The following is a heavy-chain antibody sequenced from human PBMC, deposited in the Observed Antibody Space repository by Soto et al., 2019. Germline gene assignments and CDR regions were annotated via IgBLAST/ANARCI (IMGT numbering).Heavy chain of an antibody. D-gene: IGHD2-15*01. CDR2: IYYSGST. Sequence: PSETLSITCTVSGGSISSGGYYWSWIRQHPGKGLEWIGYIYYSGSTYYNPSLKSRVTISVDTSKNQFSLKLSSVTAADTAVYYCARGSNCSGGSCYLYYHYGMDVWGQGTTVTVSS. CDR1: GGSISSGGYY. CDR3: ARGSNCSGGSCYLYYHYGMDV. V-gene: IGHV4-31*03. J-gene: IGHJ6*02.